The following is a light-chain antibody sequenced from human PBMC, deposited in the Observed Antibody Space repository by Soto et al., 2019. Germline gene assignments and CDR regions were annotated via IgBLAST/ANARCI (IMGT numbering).Light chain of an antibody. CDR1: QSVSSY. Sequence: EFVLTQSPATQSLSPGERATLSCRASQSVSSYLAWYQQKPGQAPRLLIYDASNRATGIPARFSGSGSGTDFTLTISSLEPEDFAVYYCQQRSNWPLTFGPGTKVDIK. CDR2: DAS. V-gene: IGKV3-11*01. CDR3: QQRSNWPLT. J-gene: IGKJ3*01.